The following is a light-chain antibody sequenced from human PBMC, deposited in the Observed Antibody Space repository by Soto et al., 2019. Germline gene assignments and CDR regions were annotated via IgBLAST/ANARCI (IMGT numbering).Light chain of an antibody. CDR1: QSVSSSY. V-gene: IGKV3-20*01. CDR3: QQYGSSPWT. Sequence: VVKLSLGTLSLTPGERATLSCRASQSVSSSYLAWYQQKPGQAPRLLIYGASSRATGIPDRFSGSGSGTDFTLTISSLQPEDFAVYYCQQYGSSPWTFGQGTSVDIK. J-gene: IGKJ1*01. CDR2: GAS.